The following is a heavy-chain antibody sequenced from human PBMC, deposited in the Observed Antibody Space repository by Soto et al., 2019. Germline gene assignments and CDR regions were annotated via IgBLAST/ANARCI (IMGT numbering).Heavy chain of an antibody. CDR1: GYTLTEVS. D-gene: IGHD6-13*01. J-gene: IGHJ4*02. CDR2: LDPEDGET. CDR3: APGDSRSLLDY. Sequence: ASVKVSCKISGYTLTEVSMHWVRQPPGKGLEWMGGLDPEDGETIYAQNFQGRVTMTEDTSTDTAYMELSSLRSEDTAVYYCAPGDSRSLLDYWGQGTLVTVSS. V-gene: IGHV1-24*01.